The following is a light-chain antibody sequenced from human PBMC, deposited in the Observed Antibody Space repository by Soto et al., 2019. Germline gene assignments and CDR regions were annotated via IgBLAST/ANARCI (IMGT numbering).Light chain of an antibody. J-gene: IGKJ3*01. Sequence: GDRGNITFLASQSISGWLASYQQKPGKAPNLLIYDGSTLASGVPPRFSGGGFGTEFTLNISSLQPDDSAIYYCQHYNTYSKAFGPGTKVDI. CDR1: QSISGW. V-gene: IGKV1-5*01. CDR2: DGS. CDR3: QHYNTYSKA.